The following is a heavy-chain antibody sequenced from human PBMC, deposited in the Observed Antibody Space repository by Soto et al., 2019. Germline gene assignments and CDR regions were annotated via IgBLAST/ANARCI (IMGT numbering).Heavy chain of an antibody. CDR2: ISSSSSYI. Sequence: EVQLVESGGGLVKPGGSLRLSCAASGFTFSSYSMNWVRQAPGKGLEWVSSISSSSSYIYYADSVKGRFTISRDNAKNSLYLKMNSLRAEDTDVYYCARGDTMVRGVIRNWFDPWGQGTLVTVSS. V-gene: IGHV3-21*01. CDR3: ARGDTMVRGVIRNWFDP. D-gene: IGHD3-10*01. CDR1: GFTFSSYS. J-gene: IGHJ5*02.